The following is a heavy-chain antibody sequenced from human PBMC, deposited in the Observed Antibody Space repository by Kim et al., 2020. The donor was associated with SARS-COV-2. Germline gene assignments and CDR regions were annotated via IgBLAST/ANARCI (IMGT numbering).Heavy chain of an antibody. Sequence: SVKVSCKASGGTFSSYAISWVRQAPGQGLEWMGRIIPILGIANYAQKFQGRVTITADKSTSTAYMELSSLRSEDTAVYYCAREGLRKTDIVLMVYARNYFDYWGQGTLVTVSS. V-gene: IGHV1-69*04. D-gene: IGHD2-8*01. CDR3: AREGLRKTDIVLMVYARNYFDY. CDR2: IIPILGIA. J-gene: IGHJ4*02. CDR1: GGTFSSYA.